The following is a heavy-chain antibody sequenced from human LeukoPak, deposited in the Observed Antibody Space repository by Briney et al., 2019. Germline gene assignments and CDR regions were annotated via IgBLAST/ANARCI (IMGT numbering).Heavy chain of an antibody. CDR3: AREYGSGSSRRRFDP. CDR1: GFAFSSYW. J-gene: IGHJ5*02. CDR2: IKQDGSEK. Sequence: SGGSLRLSCVASGFAFSSYWMNWVRQAPGKGLEWVANIKQDGSEKYYVDSVKGRFTISRDNAKNSLYLQMDSLRAEDTAVYYCAREYGSGSSRRRFDPWGQGTLVTVSS. V-gene: IGHV3-7*01. D-gene: IGHD3-10*01.